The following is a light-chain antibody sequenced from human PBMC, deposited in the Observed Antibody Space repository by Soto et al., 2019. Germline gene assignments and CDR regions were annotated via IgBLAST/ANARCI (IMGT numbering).Light chain of an antibody. CDR2: TTS. Sequence: DIQMTQSPSSLSASVGDRVTITCRASQGIGNYLAWYQQKPGKVPKPLIHTTSTLQSGVPSRFSGSGSGTDFPLTISSLQPEDVATYYCQKYNSGAWTFGQGTKVEIK. CDR3: QKYNSGAWT. J-gene: IGKJ1*01. V-gene: IGKV1-27*01. CDR1: QGIGNY.